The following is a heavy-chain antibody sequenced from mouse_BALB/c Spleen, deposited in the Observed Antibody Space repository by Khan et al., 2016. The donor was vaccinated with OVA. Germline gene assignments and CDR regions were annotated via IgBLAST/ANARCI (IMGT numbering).Heavy chain of an antibody. D-gene: IGHD2-2*01. Sequence: VQLQQSGPELMKPGASVKISCKASGYSFTSYYIHWIMQSHGKSLEWIGYIDPFSGGITYNQKFKGKATSTVDKSSSTAYIYFSNLTSEDSAVYYCTRHGYVAWFTYWGQGTLVTVSA. CDR3: TRHGYVAWFTY. CDR2: IDPFSGGI. CDR1: GYSFTSYY. J-gene: IGHJ3*01. V-gene: IGHV1-31*01.